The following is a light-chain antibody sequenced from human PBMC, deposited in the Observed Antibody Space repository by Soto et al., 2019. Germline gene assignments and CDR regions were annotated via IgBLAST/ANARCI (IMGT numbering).Light chain of an antibody. V-gene: IGKV3-20*01. CDR3: QQYGSSPFT. Sequence: EVVLTQSLGTLSLSPGERATLSCRASQSVSSSFLAWYQQRLGQAPRLLIHGVSNTASGIPDRFSGSGSGTDFTLTINRLEPEDFALYFCQQYGSSPFTFGPGTQLEIK. CDR2: GVS. J-gene: IGKJ3*01. CDR1: QSVSSSF.